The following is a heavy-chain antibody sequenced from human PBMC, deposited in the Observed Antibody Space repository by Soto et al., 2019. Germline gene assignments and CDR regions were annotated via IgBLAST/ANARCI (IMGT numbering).Heavy chain of an antibody. J-gene: IGHJ4*02. V-gene: IGHV3-9*01. CDR1: GFTFDDYA. CDR3: AKVDAYSSSYY. Sequence: EVQLVESGGGLVQPGRSLRLSCAASGFTFDDYAMHWVRQAPGKGLEWVSGISWNSGSIGYADSVKGRFTISRDNAKNSLYLQMNSLRAEDTALYYCAKVDAYSSSYYWGQGTLVTVSS. D-gene: IGHD6-6*01. CDR2: ISWNSGSI.